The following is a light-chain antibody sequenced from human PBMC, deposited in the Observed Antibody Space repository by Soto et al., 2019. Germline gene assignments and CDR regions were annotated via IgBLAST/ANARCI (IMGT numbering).Light chain of an antibody. CDR3: QQRNDWPRIT. Sequence: EIVLTQSPATLSLSPGERATLSCRASQTIKTYLAWYQQKPGQAPRLLISDASNRATGVPARFSGSGSGTDFTLTINNLGPEDFAVYFCQQRNDWPRITVGQGTRLEIK. V-gene: IGKV3-11*01. J-gene: IGKJ5*01. CDR2: DAS. CDR1: QTIKTY.